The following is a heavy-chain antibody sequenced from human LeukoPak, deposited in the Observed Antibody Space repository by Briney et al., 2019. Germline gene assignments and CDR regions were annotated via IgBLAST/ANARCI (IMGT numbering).Heavy chain of an antibody. CDR1: GFTFSRYW. V-gene: IGHV3-7*01. CDR2: IKQDGSEK. J-gene: IGHJ4*02. D-gene: IGHD3-3*01. CDR3: ARDSSDLEWLLLGGYFDY. Sequence: GGSLRLSCAASGFTFSRYWMSWVRQAPGKGLEWVANIKQDGSEKYYVDPVKGRFTISRDNAKNSLYLQMNSLRAEDTAVYYCARDSSDLEWLLLGGYFDYWGQGTLVTVSS.